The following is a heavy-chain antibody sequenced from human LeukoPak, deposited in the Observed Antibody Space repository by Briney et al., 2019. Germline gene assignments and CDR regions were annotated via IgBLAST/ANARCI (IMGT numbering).Heavy chain of an antibody. J-gene: IGHJ6*02. Sequence: GSVKVSCKASGGTFSSYAISWVRQAPGQGLEWMGWINTNTGNPTYAQGFTGRFVFSLDTSVSTAYLQISSLKAEDTAVYYCARRWSPPYYYYGMDVWGQGTTVTVSS. D-gene: IGHD3-3*01. CDR2: INTNTGNP. CDR3: ARRWSPPYYYYGMDV. V-gene: IGHV7-4-1*02. CDR1: GGTFSSYA.